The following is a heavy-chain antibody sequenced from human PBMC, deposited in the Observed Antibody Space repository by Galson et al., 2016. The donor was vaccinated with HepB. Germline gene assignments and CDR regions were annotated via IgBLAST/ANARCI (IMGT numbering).Heavy chain of an antibody. J-gene: IGHJ4*02. CDR2: IWYDGSEK. D-gene: IGHD4-17*01. V-gene: IGHV3-33*06. Sequence: SLRLSCAASGFTFRNYGMHWVRQAPGRGLEWVAVIWYDGSEKYYADFVKGRFTISRDNSKNTLYLQMNSLRVEDTAVYYCAKDLSVGPYGDYASDHWGQGTLVTVSS. CDR1: GFTFRNYG. CDR3: AKDLSVGPYGDYASDH.